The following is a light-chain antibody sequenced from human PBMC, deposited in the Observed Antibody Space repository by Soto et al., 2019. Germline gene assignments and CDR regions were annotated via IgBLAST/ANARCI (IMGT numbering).Light chain of an antibody. CDR3: QQYGSSPPWT. V-gene: IGKV3-20*01. CDR1: QSVSSSY. CDR2: GAS. J-gene: IGKJ1*01. Sequence: EIVLTQSPGTLSLSPGERATLSCRASQSVSSSYLAWYQQKPGQAPRLLIYGASRRATGIPDRFSGSGSGTDFTLTISRLEPEDFAVFYCQQYGSSPPWTFGQGTKVDIK.